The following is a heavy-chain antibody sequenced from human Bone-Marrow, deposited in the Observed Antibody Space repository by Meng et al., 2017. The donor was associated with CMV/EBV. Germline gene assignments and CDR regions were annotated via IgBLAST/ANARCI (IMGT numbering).Heavy chain of an antibody. CDR1: GFTFSSYD. V-gene: IGHV3-48*04. Sequence: GGSLRLSCAACGFTFSSYDMHWVRQAPGKGLEWVSYISSSSSTIYYADSVKGRFTISRDNAKISLYLQMNSLRAEDTAVYYCARESAVDGDYAHDYWGQGTLVTVSS. CDR3: ARESAVDGDYAHDY. CDR2: ISSSSSTI. D-gene: IGHD4-17*01. J-gene: IGHJ4*02.